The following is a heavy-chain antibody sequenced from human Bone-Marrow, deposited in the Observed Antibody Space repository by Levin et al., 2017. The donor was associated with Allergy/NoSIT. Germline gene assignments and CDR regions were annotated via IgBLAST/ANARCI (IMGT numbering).Heavy chain of an antibody. Sequence: HGESLKISCAASGITFSSYAMSWVRQAPGKGLEWVSSISGSGGNSYYADSVKGRFTISRDNSKNTLYLEMNNLRAEDTDVYYCAKGRDGSGSYYSEVDYWGQGTLVTVSS. CDR3: AKGRDGSGSYYSEVDY. D-gene: IGHD3-10*01. CDR1: GITFSSYA. CDR2: ISGSGGNS. J-gene: IGHJ4*02. V-gene: IGHV3-23*01.